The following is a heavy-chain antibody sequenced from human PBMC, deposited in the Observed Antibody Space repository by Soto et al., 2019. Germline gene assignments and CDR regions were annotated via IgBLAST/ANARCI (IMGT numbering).Heavy chain of an antibody. D-gene: IGHD3-22*01. CDR2: ISPSSSSI. J-gene: IGHJ4*02. CDR3: ARVAYYYDSSGYFY. V-gene: IGHV3-48*01. Sequence: EVQLVESGGGLVQPGGSLRLSCAASGFTFSSYSMHWVRQAPGKGLEWVSYISPSSSSIYYADSVKGRFTISRANAKNSLYLQMNSLRAEDTAVYYCARVAYYYDSSGYFYWGQGTLVTVSS. CDR1: GFTFSSYS.